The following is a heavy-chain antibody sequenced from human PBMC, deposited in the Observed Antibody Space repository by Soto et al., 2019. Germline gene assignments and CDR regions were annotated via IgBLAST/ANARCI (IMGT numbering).Heavy chain of an antibody. Sequence: ASVKVSCKASGYTFTSYDINWVRQATGQGREWMGWMNPNSGNTGYAQKFQGRVTMTRNTSISTAYMELSSLRSEDTAVYYCASRSVYYYYYGMDVWGQGTTVTVSS. CDR1: GYTFTSYD. CDR2: MNPNSGNT. V-gene: IGHV1-8*01. CDR3: ASRSVYYYYYGMDV. J-gene: IGHJ6*02.